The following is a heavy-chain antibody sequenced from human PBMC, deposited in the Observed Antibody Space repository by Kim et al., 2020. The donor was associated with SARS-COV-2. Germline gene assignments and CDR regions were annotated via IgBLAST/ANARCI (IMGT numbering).Heavy chain of an antibody. J-gene: IGHJ5*01. V-gene: IGHV4-61*02. Sequence: YHPALSGRVAISVDMSKTQFSLKLSSVTAADTAVYYCARVLVLAEHWFDSWGQGTLVTVSA. CDR3: ARVLVLAEHWFDS.